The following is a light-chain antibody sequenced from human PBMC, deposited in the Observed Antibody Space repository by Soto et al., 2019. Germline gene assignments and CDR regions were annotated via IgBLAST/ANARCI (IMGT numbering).Light chain of an antibody. CDR3: TSPTGSSTLV. CDR1: ISDVGGSNY. Sequence: QSVLTQPASVSGSPGQSINISCTGNISDVGGSNYVSWYQQHPGKAPKLLIYGVTGRPSGISDRFSGSKSGTTASLTISGLQADDEADYYCTSPTGSSTLVFGSGTKVTVL. CDR2: GVT. J-gene: IGLJ1*01. V-gene: IGLV2-14*03.